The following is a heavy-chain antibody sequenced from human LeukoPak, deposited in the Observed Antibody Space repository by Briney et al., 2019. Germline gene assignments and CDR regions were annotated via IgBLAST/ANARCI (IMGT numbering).Heavy chain of an antibody. CDR2: ISTSSGYR. V-gene: IGHV3-21*01. CDR1: GFTFSSYN. D-gene: IGHD3-10*01. CDR3: ARNPPGADFDY. J-gene: IGHJ4*02. Sequence: GGSLRLSCAASGFTFSSYNMGWVRQTPGKGLEWVSLISTSSGYRYYADSVKGRFTISRDNAKNSLYLQMNSLRAEDTAVYYCARNPPGADFDYWGQGTLVTVSS.